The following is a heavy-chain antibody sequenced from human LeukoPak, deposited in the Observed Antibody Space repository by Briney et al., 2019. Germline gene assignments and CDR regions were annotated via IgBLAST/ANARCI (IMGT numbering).Heavy chain of an antibody. V-gene: IGHV1-69*04. Sequence: ASVKVSCKASGGTFSSYAISWVRQAPGQGLEWMGRIIPILGIANYAQKFQGRVTITADKSTSTAYMELSSLRSEDTAVCYCARGATTWYFDLWGRGTLVTVSS. CDR3: ARGATTWYFDL. J-gene: IGHJ2*01. D-gene: IGHD5-24*01. CDR2: IIPILGIA. CDR1: GGTFSSYA.